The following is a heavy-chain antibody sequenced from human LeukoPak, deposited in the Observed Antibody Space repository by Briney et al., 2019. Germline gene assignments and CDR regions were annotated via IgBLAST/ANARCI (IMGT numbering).Heavy chain of an antibody. CDR2: ISGSGGST. CDR3: AKRPGYYDSSGYYFP. V-gene: IGHV3-23*01. Sequence: GSLRLSCAASGFTFSTYAMSWVRQAPGKGLEWVSAISGSGGSTYYADSVKGRFTISRDNSKNTLYLQMNSLRAEDTAVYYCAKRPGYYDSSGYYFPWGQGTLVTVSS. J-gene: IGHJ5*02. D-gene: IGHD3-22*01. CDR1: GFTFSTYA.